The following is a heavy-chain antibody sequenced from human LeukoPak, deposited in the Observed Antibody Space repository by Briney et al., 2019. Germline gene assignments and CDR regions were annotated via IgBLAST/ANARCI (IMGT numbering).Heavy chain of an antibody. CDR3: ARPDYYGSSGYYRYYYYGMDV. CDR1: GGTFSSYA. Sequence: ASVKVSCKASGGTFSSYAISWVRQAPGQGLEWMGRIIPILGIANYAQKFQGRVTITADKSTSTAYMELSSLRSEDTAVYYCARPDYYGSSGYYRYYYYGMDVWGQGTTVTVSS. CDR2: IIPILGIA. V-gene: IGHV1-69*04. J-gene: IGHJ6*02. D-gene: IGHD3-22*01.